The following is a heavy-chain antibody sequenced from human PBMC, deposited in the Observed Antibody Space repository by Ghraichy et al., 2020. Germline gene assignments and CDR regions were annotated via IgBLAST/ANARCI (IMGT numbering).Heavy chain of an antibody. D-gene: IGHD6-6*01. J-gene: IGHJ6*02. CDR3: ARGTSSSAAYSMVV. CDR1: GASISSGGHF. CDR2: IYNTGST. Sequence: LSLTCTVSGASISSGGHFWSWIRQHPGKGLECIGHIYNTGSTYYNPSLKSRVSISVDTSKNQSSLKLSAVTAADTAVYYCARGTSSSAAYSMVVWCQGTTVTVSS. V-gene: IGHV4-31*03.